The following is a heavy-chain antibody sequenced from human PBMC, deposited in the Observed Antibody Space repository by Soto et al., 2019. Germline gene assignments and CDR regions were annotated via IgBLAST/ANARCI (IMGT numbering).Heavy chain of an antibody. CDR1: GYTFTSYA. CDR3: ARLGFEYDTSTAYYNVLHYYGVDV. D-gene: IGHD3-9*01. CDR2: INAGNGNT. V-gene: IGHV1-3*01. Sequence: ASVKVSCKASGYTFTSYAMHWVRQAPGQRLEWMGWINAGNGNTKYSQKFQGRVTITRDTSASTAYLQWSTLKASDSAKYYCARLGFEYDTSTAYYNVLHYYGVDVWGQGTTVTVSS. J-gene: IGHJ6*02.